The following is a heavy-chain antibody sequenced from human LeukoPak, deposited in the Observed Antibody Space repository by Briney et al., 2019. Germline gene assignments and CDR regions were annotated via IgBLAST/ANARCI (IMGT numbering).Heavy chain of an antibody. Sequence: GGSLRLSCAASGFTFSSYEMNWVRQAPGKGLEWVSYISSSGSTIYYADSVKGRFTISRDNAKNSLYLQMNSLRAEDTAVYYCARESYRYYDSSGLFDYWGQGTLVTVSS. CDR3: ARESYRYYDSSGLFDY. V-gene: IGHV3-48*03. D-gene: IGHD3-22*01. J-gene: IGHJ4*02. CDR2: ISSSGSTI. CDR1: GFTFSSYE.